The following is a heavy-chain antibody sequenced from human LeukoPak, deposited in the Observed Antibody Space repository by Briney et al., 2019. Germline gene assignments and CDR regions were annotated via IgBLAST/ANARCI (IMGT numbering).Heavy chain of an antibody. V-gene: IGHV4-39*07. CDR3: ARYIYKRERPLRYFDS. CDR2: IYYNGNA. D-gene: IGHD1-1*01. CDR1: GGSISSSSYF. Sequence: KASETLSLTCTVSGGSISSSSYFWGWVRQPPGKGLGFIGVIYYNGNAYYNPSLKSRVTMSIDTSNNLFSLNLPSVTAADTAFYYCARYIYKRERPLRYFDSWGQGTLVTVSS. J-gene: IGHJ4*02.